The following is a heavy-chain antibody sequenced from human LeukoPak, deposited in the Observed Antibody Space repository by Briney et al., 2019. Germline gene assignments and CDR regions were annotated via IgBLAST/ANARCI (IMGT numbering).Heavy chain of an antibody. J-gene: IGHJ6*03. Sequence: PSETLSLTCGVDGGSFSGYYWSWIRQSPGKGLEWIGEINHSGSTNYNPSLKSRVTISVDTSKNQFSLKLSSVTAADTAVYYCARGRAAVAGTGTYMDVWGKGTTVTVSS. CDR1: GGSFSGYY. V-gene: IGHV4-34*01. D-gene: IGHD6-19*01. CDR2: INHSGST. CDR3: ARGRAAVAGTGTYMDV.